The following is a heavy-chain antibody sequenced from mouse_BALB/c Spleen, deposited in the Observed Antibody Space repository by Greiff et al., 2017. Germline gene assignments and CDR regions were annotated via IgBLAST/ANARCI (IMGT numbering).Heavy chain of an antibody. CDR2: IYYSCTI. V-gene: IGHV3-5*02. D-gene: IGHD1-1*01. Sequence: VQVVESGPGLVKPSQTVSLTCTVTGFSITTGNFSWRWIRKFPGNKLVWIGYIYYSCTITYKTSLTSRTTITRDTSKNHFFLEMNSLTAEDTATYYCAWYYYSSSYADWYFEVWGAGTTVTVSS. CDR1: GFSITTGNFS. CDR3: AWYYYSSSYADWYFEV. J-gene: IGHJ1*01.